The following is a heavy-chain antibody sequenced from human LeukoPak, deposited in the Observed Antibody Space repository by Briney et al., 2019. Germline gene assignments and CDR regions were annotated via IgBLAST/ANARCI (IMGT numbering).Heavy chain of an antibody. CDR2: ISYDGSNK. CDR3: AKDNSGYSYGFDY. J-gene: IGHJ4*02. D-gene: IGHD5-18*01. CDR1: GFTFSSYG. V-gene: IGHV3-30*18. Sequence: GGSLRLSCAAPGFTFSSYGMHWVRQAPGKGLEWVAVISYDGSNKYYADSVKGRFTISRDSSKNTLYLQMNSLRAEDTAVYYCAKDNSGYSYGFDYWGQGTLVTVSS.